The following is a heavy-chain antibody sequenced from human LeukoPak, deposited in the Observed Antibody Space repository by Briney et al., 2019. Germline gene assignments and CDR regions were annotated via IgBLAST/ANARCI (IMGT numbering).Heavy chain of an antibody. V-gene: IGHV3-48*03. CDR2: ISPSGSKT. D-gene: IGHD3-10*01. CDR3: ARLWFGELAFDY. CDR1: GFTFSSYE. J-gene: IGHJ4*02. Sequence: GGSLRLSCAASGFTFSSYEMNWVRQAPGKGLECISYISPSGSKTYYADSVKGRFTISRDDAKDSLYLQMNSLRADDTAVYYCARLWFGELAFDYWGQGTLVTVSS.